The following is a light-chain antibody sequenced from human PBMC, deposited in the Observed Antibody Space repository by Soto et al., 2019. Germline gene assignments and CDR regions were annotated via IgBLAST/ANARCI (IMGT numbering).Light chain of an antibody. CDR1: QSLVYSDGHTY. Sequence: DVVMTQSPLSLPVTLGQPASISCRSSQSLVYSDGHTYLNWFQQRPGQSPRRLIYKVSNRDSGVPDRFSGSGSGTDFTLKISRVEAEDVGVYYCMQGTQWPFTFGPGTKVDIK. J-gene: IGKJ3*01. V-gene: IGKV2-30*01. CDR3: MQGTQWPFT. CDR2: KVS.